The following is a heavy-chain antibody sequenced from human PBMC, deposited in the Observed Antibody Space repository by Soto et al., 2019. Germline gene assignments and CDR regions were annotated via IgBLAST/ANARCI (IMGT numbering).Heavy chain of an antibody. CDR2: IKSKTDGGTT. J-gene: IGHJ1*01. V-gene: IGHV3-15*01. Sequence: EVQVVESGGGLVKPGGSLRLSCAVSGFTFNNAWMTWVRQAPGKGLEWVGRIKSKTDGGTTDYAAPVKGRFTISRDDSKNTLYLQMNSLKTEDTAVYYCTLGRDYGASEYFQHWGQGTLVTVSS. CDR1: GFTFNNAW. CDR3: TLGRDYGASEYFQH. D-gene: IGHD4-17*01.